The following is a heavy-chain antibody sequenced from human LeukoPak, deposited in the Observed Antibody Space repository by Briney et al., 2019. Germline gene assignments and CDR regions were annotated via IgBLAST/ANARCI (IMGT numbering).Heavy chain of an antibody. CDR1: GFTSSSYA. Sequence: GGSLRLSCAASGFTSSSYAMHWVRQAPGKGLEYVSAISSNGGSTYCANSVKGRFTISRDNSKNTLYLQMGSLRAEDMAVYYCARAGPRYYDYWGQGTLVTVSS. V-gene: IGHV3-64*01. D-gene: IGHD3-10*01. J-gene: IGHJ4*02. CDR2: ISSNGGST. CDR3: ARAGPRYYDY.